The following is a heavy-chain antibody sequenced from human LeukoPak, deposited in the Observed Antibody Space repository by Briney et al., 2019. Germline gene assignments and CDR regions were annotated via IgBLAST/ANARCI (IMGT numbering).Heavy chain of an antibody. Sequence: SETLSLTCTVSGGSISSYYWSWIRQPAGKGLEWIGYIYYSGSTNYNPSLKSRVTISVDTSKNQFSLKLSSVTAADTAVYYCARAPRGVIPPLFDYWGQGTLVTVSS. CDR1: GGSISSYY. V-gene: IGHV4-59*01. CDR3: ARAPRGVIPPLFDY. D-gene: IGHD3-10*01. J-gene: IGHJ4*02. CDR2: IYYSGST.